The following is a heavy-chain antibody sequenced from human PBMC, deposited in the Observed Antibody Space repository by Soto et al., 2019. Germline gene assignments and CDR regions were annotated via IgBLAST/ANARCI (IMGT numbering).Heavy chain of an antibody. CDR3: GRLSGADPHYYYGMEV. Sequence: GGSLRLSCAASGFSFDTYGMTWVRQAPGKGPQWVSAISGTGAKTYYVDSVKGRFTISRDNSKNALYLQMIGLRAEDTAIYYCGRLSGADPHYYYGMEVWGQGTTVTVSS. CDR2: ISGTGAKT. V-gene: IGHV3-23*01. D-gene: IGHD2-8*01. CDR1: GFSFDTYG. J-gene: IGHJ6*02.